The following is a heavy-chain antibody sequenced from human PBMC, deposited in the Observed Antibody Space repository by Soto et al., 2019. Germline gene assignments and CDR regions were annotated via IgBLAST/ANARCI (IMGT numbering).Heavy chain of an antibody. J-gene: IGHJ4*02. Sequence: SETLSLTCTVSGGSISTGGYYWNWIRQHPGKGLEWIGYFYYSGSTYYNPSLKSRVTISVNTSKNQFSLKLSSVTAADTAVYYCARTRTHYYGSGSLRLDYWGQGTLVTVSS. CDR3: ARTRTHYYGSGSLRLDY. V-gene: IGHV4-31*03. CDR1: GGSISTGGYY. CDR2: FYYSGST. D-gene: IGHD3-10*01.